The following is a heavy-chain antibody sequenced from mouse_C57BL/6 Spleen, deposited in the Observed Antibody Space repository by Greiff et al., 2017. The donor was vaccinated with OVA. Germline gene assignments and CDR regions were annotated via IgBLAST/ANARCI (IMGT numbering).Heavy chain of an antibody. V-gene: IGHV1-62-2*01. J-gene: IGHJ4*01. CDR1: GYTFTEYT. CDR3: SRPEEDGYYAMAY. D-gene: IGHD2-3*01. Sequence: QVQLQQSGAELVKPGASVKLSCKASGYTFTEYTIHWVKQRPGQGLEWIGCFYPGSGSTKYNEKFKGKATLTVDKSSSTVYMELSSFTSEDSAVSFCSRPEEDGYYAMAYWGQGTSVTVSS. CDR2: FYPGSGST.